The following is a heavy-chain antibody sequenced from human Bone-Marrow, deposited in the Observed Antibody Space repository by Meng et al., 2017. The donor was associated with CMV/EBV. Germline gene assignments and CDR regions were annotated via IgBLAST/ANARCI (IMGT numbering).Heavy chain of an antibody. CDR3: TTVSHIPV. D-gene: IGHD2-2*01. J-gene: IGHJ4*02. Sequence: GESLKISCGVSGLNFINAWMSWVRQAPGKGLEWVGRIQHSGTTDYAAPVKGRFTISRDDSKNMLYLQMNSLRTEDTAVYYCTTVSHIPVGGQGSLVTVSS. V-gene: IGHV3-15*01. CDR2: IQHSGTT. CDR1: GLNFINAW.